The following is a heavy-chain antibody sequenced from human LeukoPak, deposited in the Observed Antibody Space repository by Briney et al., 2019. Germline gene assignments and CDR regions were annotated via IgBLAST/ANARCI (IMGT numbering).Heavy chain of an antibody. D-gene: IGHD3-22*01. J-gene: IGHJ4*02. V-gene: IGHV1-46*01. CDR2: INPSGGST. Sequence: ASVKVSCKASGYTFTSYYMHWVRQPPGQGLEWMGIINPSGGSTSYAQKFQGRVTMTRDTSTSTVYMELSSLRSEDTAVYYCARVQPIYDSSGYYLDYWGQGTLVTVSS. CDR3: ARVQPIYDSSGYYLDY. CDR1: GYTFTSYY.